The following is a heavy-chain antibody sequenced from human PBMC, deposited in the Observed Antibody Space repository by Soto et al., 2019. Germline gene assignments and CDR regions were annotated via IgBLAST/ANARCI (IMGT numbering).Heavy chain of an antibody. J-gene: IGHJ6*02. D-gene: IGHD6-25*01. CDR1: GGSISSSSYY. CDR2: IYYSGST. V-gene: IGHV4-39*01. Sequence: SETLSLTCTVSGGSISSSSYYWGWIRQPPGKGLEWIGSIYYSGSTYYNPSLKSRVTISVDTSKNQFSLKLSSVTAADTAVYYCARHGGGSGWYDGMDVWGQGTTVTVSS. CDR3: ARHGGGSGWYDGMDV.